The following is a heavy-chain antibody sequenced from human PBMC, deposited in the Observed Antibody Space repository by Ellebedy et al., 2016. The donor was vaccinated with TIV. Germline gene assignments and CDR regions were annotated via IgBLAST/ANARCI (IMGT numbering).Heavy chain of an antibody. CDR1: GYSFTEYG. V-gene: IGHV1-18*04. J-gene: IGHJ5*02. Sequence: AASVKVTCKASGYSFTEYGISWVRHAPGHGLEWMGWISAYTDNTNYAQHLQGRVTMTTDTSTSIVYLEVRSLRSDDTAVYFCARDREARYFDSPVGFDAWGQGTLVTVAS. D-gene: IGHD3-9*01. CDR3: ARDREARYFDSPVGFDA. CDR2: ISAYTDNT.